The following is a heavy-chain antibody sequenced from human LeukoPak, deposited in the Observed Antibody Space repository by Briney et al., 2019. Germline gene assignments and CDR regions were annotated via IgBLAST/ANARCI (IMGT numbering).Heavy chain of an antibody. CDR1: GFTFDDYA. V-gene: IGHV3-43*02. CDR3: ARESESSGWYDY. D-gene: IGHD6-19*01. Sequence: GGSLRLSCVASGFTFDDYAIHWVRQAPGKGLEWVSLISGDGGSTFYADSVKGRFTISRDNSKNSLYLQMNSLRSDDTALYYCARESESSGWYDYWGQGTLVTVSS. CDR2: ISGDGGST. J-gene: IGHJ4*02.